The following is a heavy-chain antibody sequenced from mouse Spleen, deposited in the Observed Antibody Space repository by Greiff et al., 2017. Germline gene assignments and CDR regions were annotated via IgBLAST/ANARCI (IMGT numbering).Heavy chain of an antibody. V-gene: IGHV5-6-4*01. CDR3: ARDGTVEGAY. CDR2: ISSGGSYT. Sequence: EVQGVESGGGLVKPGGSLKLSCAASGFTFSSYTMSWVRQTPEKRLEWVATISSGGSYTYYPDSVKGRFTISRDNAKNNLYLQMSSLKSEDTAMYYCARDGTVEGAYWGQGTLVTVSA. D-gene: IGHD1-1*01. J-gene: IGHJ3*01. CDR1: GFTFSSYT.